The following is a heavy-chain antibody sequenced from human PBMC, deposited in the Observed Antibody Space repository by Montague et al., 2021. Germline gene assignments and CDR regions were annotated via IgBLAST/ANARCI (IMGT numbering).Heavy chain of an antibody. CDR2: IYYSGST. Sequence: SETLSLTCTVPGGSISSTSYYWGWIRQPPGTGLEWIGSIYYSGSTYYNPSLKSRVPISADTSKNQFSLRLRSVTAADTAVYYCARRMGFVVVTEHDAFDIWGQGTMVTVSS. CDR1: GGSISSTSYY. J-gene: IGHJ3*02. CDR3: ARRMGFVVVTEHDAFDI. D-gene: IGHD2-21*02. V-gene: IGHV4-39*01.